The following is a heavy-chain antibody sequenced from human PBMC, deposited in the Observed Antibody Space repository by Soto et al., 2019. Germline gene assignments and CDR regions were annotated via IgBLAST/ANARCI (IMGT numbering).Heavy chain of an antibody. J-gene: IGHJ4*02. CDR1: CGSVTNSSYY. CDR2: VYYRGRS. CDR3: VSQRTTVPTQAYFDY. V-gene: IGHV4-39*01. D-gene: IGHD4-17*01. Sequence: SETLSLTCTVSCGSVTNSSYYWGWIRQSPGKGLEWIGSVYYRGRSYSKSSVKSRVTISVDTSKNRFSLSLNSVTASDTDVYLCVSQRTTVPTQAYFDYWGPGALVPVSS.